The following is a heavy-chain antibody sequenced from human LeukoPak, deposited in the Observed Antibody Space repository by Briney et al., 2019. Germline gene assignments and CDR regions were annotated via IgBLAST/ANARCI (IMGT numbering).Heavy chain of an antibody. CDR1: GFTFSSNW. CDR2: INEDGSTT. Sequence: GGSLRLSCAASGFTFSSNWMHWVRQAPEKGLVWVSRINEDGSTTNYADSVKGRSTIFRDNAKNTLYLQMNSLRAEDTAVYYCAKDGGLWVSAHWGDSWGRGTLVTVSS. CDR3: AKDGGLWVSAHWGDS. V-gene: IGHV3-74*01. J-gene: IGHJ4*02. D-gene: IGHD7-27*01.